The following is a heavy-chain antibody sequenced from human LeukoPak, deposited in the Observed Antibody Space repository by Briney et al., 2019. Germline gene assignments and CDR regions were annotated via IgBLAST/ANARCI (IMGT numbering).Heavy chain of an antibody. CDR2: IYYSGST. CDR3: ARDGYGDRYYFDY. V-gene: IGHV4-39*07. D-gene: IGHD4-17*01. J-gene: IGHJ4*02. CDR1: GGSISNSSYY. Sequence: SETLSLTCTVSGGSISNSSYYWGWIRQPPGKGLEWIGSIYYSGSTYYNPSLKSRVTISVDTSKNQFSLKLSSVTAADTAVYYCARDGYGDRYYFDYWGQGTLVTVSS.